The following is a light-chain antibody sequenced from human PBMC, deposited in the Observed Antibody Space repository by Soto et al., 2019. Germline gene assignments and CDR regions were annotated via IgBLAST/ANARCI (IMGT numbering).Light chain of an antibody. J-gene: IGKJ1*01. V-gene: IGKV3-20*01. CDR3: QQYATSPWT. CDR1: QSVSFTY. Sequence: EIVLTQSPGTLSLSPGERATLSCRASQSVSFTYLAWYQQKPGQAPRLLISAISSRATGIPDRFSGGGSGTDFTLTISRLEPEDFAVYYCQQYATSPWTFGQGTKLEIK. CDR2: AIS.